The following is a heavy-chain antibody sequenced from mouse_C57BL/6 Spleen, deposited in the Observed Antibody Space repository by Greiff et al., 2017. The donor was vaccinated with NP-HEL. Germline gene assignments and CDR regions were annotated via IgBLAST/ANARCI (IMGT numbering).Heavy chain of an antibody. CDR2: IYPGDGDT. CDR1: GYAFSSSW. D-gene: IGHD5-1*01. V-gene: IGHV1-82*01. CDR3: ARWRSNYLDY. Sequence: QVQLQQSGPELVKPGASVKISCKASGYAFSSSWMNWVKQRPGKGLEWIGRIYPGDGDTNYNGKFKGKATLTADKSSSTAYMQLSSLTSEDSAVYFCARWRSNYLDYWGQGTTLTVSS. J-gene: IGHJ2*01.